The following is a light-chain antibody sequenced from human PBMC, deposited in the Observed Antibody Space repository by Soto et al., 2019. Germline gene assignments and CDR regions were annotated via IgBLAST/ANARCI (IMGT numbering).Light chain of an antibody. Sequence: QSVLTQPPSASGTPGQIVAISCSGSSSNIGSNTVTWYQQLPGTAPKLLIYSTSQRSSGVPGRFSGSKSGASASLSISGLQSEDEAEYYCSSYTNINTRACVFGTGTKLTVL. CDR1: SSNIGSNT. J-gene: IGLJ1*01. CDR3: SSYTNINTRACV. CDR2: STS. V-gene: IGLV1-44*01.